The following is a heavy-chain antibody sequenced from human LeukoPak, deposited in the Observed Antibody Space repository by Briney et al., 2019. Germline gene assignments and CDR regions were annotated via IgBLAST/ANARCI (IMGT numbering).Heavy chain of an antibody. D-gene: IGHD5-18*01. CDR1: GGTFSSYA. J-gene: IGHJ6*03. Sequence: SVKVSCKASGGTFSSYAISWVRQAPGQGLEWMGGIMPIFGTTNYAQKFQDRVTFTADKSTSTASMELSSLRSEDTAVYYCARGRFTFPRIQLWLRSYYYYMDVWGKGTTVTVSS. V-gene: IGHV1-69*06. CDR2: IMPIFGTT. CDR3: ARGRFTFPRIQLWLRSYYYYMDV.